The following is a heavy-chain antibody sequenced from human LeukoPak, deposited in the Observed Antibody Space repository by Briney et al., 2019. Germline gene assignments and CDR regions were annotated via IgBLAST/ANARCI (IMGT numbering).Heavy chain of an antibody. J-gene: IGHJ4*02. CDR1: GFTFSSYS. Sequence: GGSLRLSCAASGFTFSSYSMNWVRQAPGKGLEWVSSISSSSSYIYYADSVKGRFTISRDNAENSLYLQMNSLRAEDTAVYYCARDLGDYVWGSYRYSHFDYWGQGTLVTVSS. V-gene: IGHV3-21*01. CDR2: ISSSSSYI. D-gene: IGHD3-16*02. CDR3: ARDLGDYVWGSYRYSHFDY.